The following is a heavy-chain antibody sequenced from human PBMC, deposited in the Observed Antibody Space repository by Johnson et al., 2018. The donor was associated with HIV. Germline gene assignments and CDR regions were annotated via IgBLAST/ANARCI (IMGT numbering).Heavy chain of an antibody. J-gene: IGHJ3*01. Sequence: QVQLVESGGGVVQPGRSLRLSCAASGFSLGSFGMHWVRQAPGKGLVWVAVISYDGTEQYYAESVKARFTISRDNSKNTLYLVINRVRPEDTAVYYCARGQIAARWSDALHFWGQGTKVTISS. CDR1: GFSLGSFG. V-gene: IGHV3-30*03. CDR3: ARGQIAARWSDALHF. CDR2: ISYDGTEQ. D-gene: IGHD6-6*01.